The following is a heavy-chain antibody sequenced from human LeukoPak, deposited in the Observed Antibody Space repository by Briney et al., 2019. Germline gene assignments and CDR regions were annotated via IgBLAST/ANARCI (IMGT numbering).Heavy chain of an antibody. CDR2: ISGSGGST. Sequence: GGSLRLSCAASGFTFSSYAMSWVRQAPGKGLEWVSAISGSGGSTYYADSVKGRFTISRDNSKNTLYLQMNSLRAEDTAVYYCAKGRGYSGYGNWFDPWGQGTLVTVSS. J-gene: IGHJ5*02. V-gene: IGHV3-23*01. CDR1: GFTFSSYA. D-gene: IGHD5-12*01. CDR3: AKGRGYSGYGNWFDP.